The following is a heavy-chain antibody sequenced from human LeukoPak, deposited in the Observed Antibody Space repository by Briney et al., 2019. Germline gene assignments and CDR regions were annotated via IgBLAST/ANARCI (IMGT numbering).Heavy chain of an antibody. CDR2: IYTSGST. J-gene: IGHJ4*02. CDR3: ARDQDDFWSGAFDY. CDR1: GGSISSSSYY. D-gene: IGHD3-3*01. Sequence: PSETLSLTCTVSGGSISSSSYYWGWIRQPPGKGLEWIGRIYTSGSTNYNPSLKSRVTISVDTSKNQFSLKLSSVTAADTAVYYCARDQDDFWSGAFDYWGQGTLVTVSS. V-gene: IGHV4-39*07.